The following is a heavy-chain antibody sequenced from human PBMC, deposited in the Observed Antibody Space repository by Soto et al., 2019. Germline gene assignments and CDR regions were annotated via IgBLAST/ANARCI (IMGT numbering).Heavy chain of an antibody. CDR1: GFTVSTNY. CDR2: IYSGGST. V-gene: IGHV3-53*02. Sequence: EVQLLETGGGLIQPGGSLRLSCAASGFTVSTNYMSWVRQAPGKGLEWVSIIYSGGSTYHADSVKGRFTTSRDNSKNTLYLQMNSLRAEDTAVYYCARSQPAVYFDYWGQGTLVTVSS. CDR3: ARSQPAVYFDY. J-gene: IGHJ4*02. D-gene: IGHD1-1*01.